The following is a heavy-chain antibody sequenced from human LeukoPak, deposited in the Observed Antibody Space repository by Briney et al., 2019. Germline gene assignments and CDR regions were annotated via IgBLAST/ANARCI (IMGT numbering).Heavy chain of an antibody. D-gene: IGHD3-10*01. J-gene: IGHJ3*02. CDR3: ARDRGSGSYNVFDI. V-gene: IGHV4-61*02. Sequence: SETLSLTCTVSGGSISSGSYYWVWIRQSAGKGLEWIGRIYIYTSVSTNYNPSLKNRVTISVDTSKNQFSLNLSSVTAADTAVYYCARDRGSGSYNVFDIWGQGTKVTVSP. CDR1: GGSISSGSYY. CDR2: YIYTSVST.